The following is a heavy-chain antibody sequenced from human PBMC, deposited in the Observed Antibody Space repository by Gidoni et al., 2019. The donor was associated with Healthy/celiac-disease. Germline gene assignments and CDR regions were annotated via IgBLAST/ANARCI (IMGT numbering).Heavy chain of an antibody. Sequence: VQLVQSGAEAKKPGESRKISCKGSGYRFTSYWIGWVRQMPGKGLAWPGISYPGDADTRYTPSFQGQVTISADKSISTAYLQWSSLKASDTAMYYCARLIAAAGFRGWFDPWGQGTLVTVSS. V-gene: IGHV5-51*03. CDR1: GYRFTSYW. CDR3: ARLIAAAGFRGWFDP. CDR2: SYPGDADT. J-gene: IGHJ5*02. D-gene: IGHD6-13*01.